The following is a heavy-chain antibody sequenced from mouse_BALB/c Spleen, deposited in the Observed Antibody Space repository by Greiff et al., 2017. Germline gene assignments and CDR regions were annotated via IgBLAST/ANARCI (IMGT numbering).Heavy chain of an antibody. CDR3: ARGGLGQLGLPPFAY. D-gene: IGHD3-2*01. CDR2: ISYDGSN. Sequence: EVQLQESGPGLVKPSQSLSLTCSVTGYSITSGYYWNWIRQFPGNKLEWMGYISYDGSNNYNPSLKNRISITRDTSKNQFFLKLNSVTTEDTATYYCARGGLGQLGLPPFAYWGQGTLVTVSA. J-gene: IGHJ3*01. CDR1: GYSITSGYY. V-gene: IGHV3-6*02.